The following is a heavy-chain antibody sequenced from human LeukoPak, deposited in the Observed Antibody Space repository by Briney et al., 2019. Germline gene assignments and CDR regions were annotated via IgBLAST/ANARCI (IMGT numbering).Heavy chain of an antibody. Sequence: GGSLRLSCAASGFNFNSYGMHWVRQAPGKGLEWVAFIRYDGSKKYYADSVKGRFTISRDNSKNTLYLQMNSLRAEDTAMYYCANGPHYNILTGFYKVRSHLDYWGQGTLVTVSS. D-gene: IGHD3-9*01. CDR2: IRYDGSKK. J-gene: IGHJ4*02. CDR3: ANGPHYNILTGFYKVRSHLDY. V-gene: IGHV3-30*02. CDR1: GFNFNSYG.